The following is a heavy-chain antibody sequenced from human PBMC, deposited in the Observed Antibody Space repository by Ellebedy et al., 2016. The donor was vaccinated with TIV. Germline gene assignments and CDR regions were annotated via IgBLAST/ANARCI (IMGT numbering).Heavy chain of an antibody. D-gene: IGHD4/OR15-4a*01. V-gene: IGHV1-69*13. CDR1: GYTFTDYY. CDR3: ARDSGANFLGLSFGL. CDR2: IIPIFGRP. Sequence: AASVKVSCKTSGYTFTDYYIHWVRQVPGQGLEWVGGIIPIFGRPHSAQKFQGRVTITADESTSTAYMELSSLRSDDTAVYYCARDSGANFLGLSFGLWGRGTLVTVSS. J-gene: IGHJ2*01.